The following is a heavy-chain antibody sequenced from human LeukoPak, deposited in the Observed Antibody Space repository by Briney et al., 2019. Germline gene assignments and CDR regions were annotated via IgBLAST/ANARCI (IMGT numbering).Heavy chain of an antibody. CDR2: ISYDGSNK. Sequence: GGSLRLSCAASGFTFSSYAMHWVRQAPGKGLEWVAVISYDGSNKYYADSVKGRLTISRDNSKNTLYLQMNSLRAEDTAVYHCASGLLHYDILTGLDYWGQGTLVTVSS. V-gene: IGHV3-30-3*01. CDR1: GFTFSSYA. D-gene: IGHD3-9*01. J-gene: IGHJ4*02. CDR3: ASGLLHYDILTGLDY.